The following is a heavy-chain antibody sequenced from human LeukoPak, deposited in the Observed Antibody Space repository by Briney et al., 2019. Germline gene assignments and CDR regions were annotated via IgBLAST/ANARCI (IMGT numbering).Heavy chain of an antibody. D-gene: IGHD3-10*01. V-gene: IGHV3-23*01. CDR1: GFTLSSYA. CDR3: AKVMKGSERLTMVRGVIIKTAGLYYMDV. CDR2: SGST. Sequence: GGSLRLSCAASGFTLSSYAMSWVRQAPGKGLEWVSSSGSTNYADSVKGRFTTSRDNSKNTVYLQMNSLRAEDTAVYYCAKVMKGSERLTMVRGVIIKTAGLYYMDVWGKGTTVTVSS. J-gene: IGHJ6*03.